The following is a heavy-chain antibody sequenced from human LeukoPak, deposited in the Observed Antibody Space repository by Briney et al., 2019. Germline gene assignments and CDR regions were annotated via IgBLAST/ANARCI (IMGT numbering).Heavy chain of an antibody. Sequence: GGSLRLSCAASGFTFSSYAMSWVRQAPGKGLEWVSAISGSGGSTYYADSVKGRFTISRDNSKNTLYLQMNSLRAEDTAVYYCAKGHYYGSGSPEPSDYWGQGTLVTVSS. V-gene: IGHV3-23*01. D-gene: IGHD3-10*01. CDR3: AKGHYYGSGSPEPSDY. CDR1: GFTFSSYA. J-gene: IGHJ4*02. CDR2: ISGSGGST.